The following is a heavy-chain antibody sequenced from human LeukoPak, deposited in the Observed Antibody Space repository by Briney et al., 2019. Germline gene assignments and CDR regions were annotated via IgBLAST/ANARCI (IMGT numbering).Heavy chain of an antibody. J-gene: IGHJ6*02. CDR2: IRSKSHGGTT. V-gene: IGHV3-49*04. Sequence: HAGGSLRLPCIVSGLTFGDYSLSWVRQSPGKGLEWVGFIRSKSHGGTTEYAASVKGRFTISRDDSKSIASLQMNSLKTEDTALYHCRIEGRGGEYVYYYYGMGVWGQGTTVTVFS. D-gene: IGHD3-16*01. CDR3: RIEGRGGEYVYYYYGMGV. CDR1: GLTFGDYS.